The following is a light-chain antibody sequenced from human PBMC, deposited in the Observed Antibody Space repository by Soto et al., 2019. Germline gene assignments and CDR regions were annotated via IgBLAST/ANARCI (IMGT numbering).Light chain of an antibody. CDR3: QSYDTSLNGFYV. CDR2: GNT. J-gene: IGLJ1*01. Sequence: QAVRTQPPSVSGAPGQRVTISCTGSNSNIGTGYDVHWYQQLPGTAPRLVIYGNTKRPSGVPDRFSGSKSGTSASLAITGLQAEDEADYYCQSYDTSLNGFYVFGSGTKVTVL. V-gene: IGLV1-40*01. CDR1: NSNIGTGYD.